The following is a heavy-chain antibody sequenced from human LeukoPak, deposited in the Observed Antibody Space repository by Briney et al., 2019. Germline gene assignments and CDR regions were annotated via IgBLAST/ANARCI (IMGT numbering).Heavy chain of an antibody. V-gene: IGHV3-21*01. D-gene: IGHD1-26*01. CDR2: ISSSRSYI. CDR3: ARDFLSGSYCDY. CDR1: GFTFSSYS. J-gene: IGHJ4*02. Sequence: GGSLRLSCAASGFTFSSYSMNWLRQAPAKGLEWVSSISSSRSYIYYADSVKGRFTISRVNAKNSLYLQMNSLRAEDTAVYYCARDFLSGSYCDYWGQGTLVTVSS.